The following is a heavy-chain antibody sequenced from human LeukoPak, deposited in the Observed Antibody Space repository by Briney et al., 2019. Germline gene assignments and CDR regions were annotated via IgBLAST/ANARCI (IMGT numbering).Heavy chain of an antibody. D-gene: IGHD6-13*01. Sequence: GRSLRLSCAASGFTFDDYAMHWVRQAPGKGLEWVSGISWNSGSIGYADSVKGRFTISRDNAKNSLYLQMNSLRAEDTALYYCAKMGSSSWYYFDYWGQGTLVTVSS. V-gene: IGHV3-9*01. J-gene: IGHJ4*02. CDR1: GFTFDDYA. CDR2: ISWNSGSI. CDR3: AKMGSSSWYYFDY.